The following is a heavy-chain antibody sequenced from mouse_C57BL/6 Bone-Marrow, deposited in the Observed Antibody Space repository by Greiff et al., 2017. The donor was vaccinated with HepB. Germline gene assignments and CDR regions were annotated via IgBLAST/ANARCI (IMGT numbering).Heavy chain of an antibody. Sequence: EVMLVESGGGLVQPKGSLKLSCAASGFTFNTYAMHWVRQAPGKGLEWVARIRSKSSNYATYYADSVKDRFTISRDDSQSMLYLQMNNLKTEDTAMYYCVRGEEGNWGYYYAMDYWGQGTSVTVSS. J-gene: IGHJ4*01. V-gene: IGHV10-3*01. D-gene: IGHD4-1*02. CDR2: IRSKSSNYAT. CDR1: GFTFNTYA. CDR3: VRGEEGNWGYYYAMDY.